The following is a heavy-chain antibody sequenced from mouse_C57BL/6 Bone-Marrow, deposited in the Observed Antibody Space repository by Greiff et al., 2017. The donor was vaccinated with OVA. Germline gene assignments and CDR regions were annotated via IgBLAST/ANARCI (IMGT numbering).Heavy chain of an antibody. CDR3: ASLYYYGSRSYWYFDV. J-gene: IGHJ1*03. CDR1: GYTFTGYW. V-gene: IGHV1-9*01. D-gene: IGHD1-1*01. CDR2: ILPGSGST. Sequence: VQLQQSGAELMKPGASVKLSCKATGYTFTGYWIEWVKQRPGHGLEWIGEILPGSGSTNYNEKFKSKATLTVDTSSSTAYMQLSSLTSEDSAVYYCASLYYYGSRSYWYFDVWGTGTTVTVSS.